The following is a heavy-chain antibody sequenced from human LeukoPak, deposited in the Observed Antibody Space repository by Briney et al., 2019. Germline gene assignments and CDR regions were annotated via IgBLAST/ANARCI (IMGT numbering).Heavy chain of an antibody. CDR2: ISGSGGST. J-gene: IGHJ3*02. CDR3: ATLDGSGLTYDAFDI. D-gene: IGHD3-10*01. V-gene: IGHV3-23*01. Sequence: PGGSLRLSCAASGFTFSSYAMSWVRQAPGKGLEWVSAISGSGGSTYYADSVKGRFTISRDNSKTTLYLQMNSLRAEDTAVYYCATLDGSGLTYDAFDIWGQGTMVTVSS. CDR1: GFTFSSYA.